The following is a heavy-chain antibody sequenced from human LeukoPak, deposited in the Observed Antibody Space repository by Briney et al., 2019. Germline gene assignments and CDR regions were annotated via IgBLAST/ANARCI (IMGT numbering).Heavy chain of an antibody. CDR3: ARGGAGGWFRNGMDV. D-gene: IGHD6-19*01. CDR2: IYYSGST. CDR1: GGSISGYY. V-gene: IGHV4-59*01. J-gene: IGHJ6*02. Sequence: SETLSLTCTVSGGSISGYYWSWIRQPPGKGLEWIGYIYYSGSTNYNPSLKSRVTISVDTSKNQFSLKLSSVTAADTAVYYCARGGAGGWFRNGMDVWGQGTTVTVSS.